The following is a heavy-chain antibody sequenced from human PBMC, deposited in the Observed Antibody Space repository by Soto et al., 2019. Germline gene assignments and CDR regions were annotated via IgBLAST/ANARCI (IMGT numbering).Heavy chain of an antibody. CDR2: VSGSGGST. Sequence: GGSLRLSCAASGFTFDDYAVRWVRQAPGKGLEWVSAVSGSGGSTYYADSVKGRFTISRDNSKNTLYLQMNSLRAEDTAVYYCARRGPGTYFDYWGQGTLVTVS. CDR1: GFTFDDYA. J-gene: IGHJ4*02. D-gene: IGHD6-13*01. V-gene: IGHV3-23*01. CDR3: ARRGPGTYFDY.